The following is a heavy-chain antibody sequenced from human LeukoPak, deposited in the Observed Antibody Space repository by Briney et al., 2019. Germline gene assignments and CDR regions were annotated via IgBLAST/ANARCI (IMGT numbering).Heavy chain of an antibody. CDR2: IYYSGST. Sequence: PSETLSLTCTVSGGSISSYYWSWIRQPPGKGLEWIGYIYYSGSTNYNPSLKSRVTISVDTSKNQFSLKLSSVTAADTAVYYCARAGGSSSWYEEGGLDYWGQGTLVTVSS. CDR1: GGSISSYY. J-gene: IGHJ4*02. CDR3: ARAGGSSSWYEEGGLDY. V-gene: IGHV4-59*01. D-gene: IGHD6-13*01.